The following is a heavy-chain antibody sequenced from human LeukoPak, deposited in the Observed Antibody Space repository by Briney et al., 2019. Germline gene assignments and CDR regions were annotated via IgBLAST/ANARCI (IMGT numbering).Heavy chain of an antibody. J-gene: IGHJ4*02. CDR3: ARNDPWDY. Sequence: GGSLRLSCAAAGFTFTNYEMNWLRQAPGKGLEWVSYISSSGYTIYYADSVKGRFTISRDNAKNSLYLQMNSLRAEDTAVYYCARNDPWDYWGQGSLVTVSS. CDR1: GFTFTNYE. V-gene: IGHV3-48*03. CDR2: ISSSGYTI.